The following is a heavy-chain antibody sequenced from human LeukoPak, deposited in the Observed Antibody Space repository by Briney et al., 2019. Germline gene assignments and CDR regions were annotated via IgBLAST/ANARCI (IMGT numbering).Heavy chain of an antibody. V-gene: IGHV4-39*07. Sequence: SETLSLTCTVSGGSISSSSYYWGWIRQPPGKGLEWIGSIYYSGSTYYNPSLKSRVTISVDTSKNQFSLKLSSVTAADTAVYYCASAPLEGRFLDYGDPYGMDVWGQGTTVTVSS. CDR3: ASAPLEGRFLDYGDPYGMDV. J-gene: IGHJ6*02. CDR2: IYYSGST. D-gene: IGHD4-17*01. CDR1: GGSISSSSYY.